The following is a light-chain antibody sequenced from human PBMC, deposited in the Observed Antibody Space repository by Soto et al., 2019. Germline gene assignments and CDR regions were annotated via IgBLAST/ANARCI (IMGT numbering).Light chain of an antibody. CDR2: EAS. CDR1: SSNVGSYIL. CDR3: CSYAGSSTYV. Sequence: QSALTHPASVSGSPGQSITISCTGTSSNVGSYILVSWYQQHPGKAPKLMIYEASKRPSGVSNRFSGSKSGNTASLTISGLQAEDEADYYCCSYAGSSTYVFGGGTKVTVL. J-gene: IGLJ2*01. V-gene: IGLV2-23*01.